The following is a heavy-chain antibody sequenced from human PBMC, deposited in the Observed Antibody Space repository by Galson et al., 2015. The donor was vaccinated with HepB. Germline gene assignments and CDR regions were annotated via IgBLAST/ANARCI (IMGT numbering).Heavy chain of an antibody. V-gene: IGHV3-30*03. CDR1: GFTFSSYG. CDR2: ISYDGGNK. D-gene: IGHD3-10*01. J-gene: IGHJ6*02. Sequence: SLRLSCAASGFTFSSYGMHWVRQAPGKGLEWVAAISYDGGNKYYTDSVKGRFTISRDNSKNTLYLEMNSLRAKDTAVYYCAMATMVRGLGMDVWGQGTTVTVSS. CDR3: AMATMVRGLGMDV.